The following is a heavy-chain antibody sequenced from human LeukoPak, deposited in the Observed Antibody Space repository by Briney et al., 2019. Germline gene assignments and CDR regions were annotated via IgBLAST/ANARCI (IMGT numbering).Heavy chain of an antibody. CDR1: GYTFTRYY. J-gene: IGHJ5*02. CDR2: INPNSGGT. D-gene: IGHD6-13*01. Sequence: ASVKVSCKASGYTFTRYYMHWVRQAHGQGLEWMGWINPNSGGTNYAQKFQGRVTMTRDTSISTAYMELSRLRSDDTAVYYCARALYSSRKFDPWGQGTLVTVSS. V-gene: IGHV1-2*02. CDR3: ARALYSSRKFDP.